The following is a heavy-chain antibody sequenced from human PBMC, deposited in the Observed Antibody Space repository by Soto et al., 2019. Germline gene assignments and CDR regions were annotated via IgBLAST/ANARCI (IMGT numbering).Heavy chain of an antibody. CDR2: ISGGDGDT. J-gene: IGHJ3*02. V-gene: IGHV3-23*01. CDR1: GFTLSRYA. Sequence: VWSLRLSCAASGFTLSRYAMTWVRQAPGKGLECVSVISGGDGDTYYADSVKGRFTISRDNSKNTLYLQMNSLRAEDTAVYYCAKDRSLRRVVVVVAATLGWDDFDIWGQGTMVTLS. D-gene: IGHD2-15*01. CDR3: AKDRSLRRVVVVVAATLGWDDFDI.